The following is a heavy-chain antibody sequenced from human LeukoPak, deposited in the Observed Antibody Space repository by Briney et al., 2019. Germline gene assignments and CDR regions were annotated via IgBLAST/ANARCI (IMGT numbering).Heavy chain of an antibody. CDR2: IWSDGSNH. Sequence: GGSLRLSCAASGFTFSTFGMHWVRQAPGKGLEWVAVIWSDGSNHYYADSVRGRFTISRDNSKNTLYLQMNSLRAEDTAVYYCARNQDYGVYNSVGAFDIWGQGTMVTVSS. V-gene: IGHV3-33*01. D-gene: IGHD4-17*01. J-gene: IGHJ3*02. CDR3: ARNQDYGVYNSVGAFDI. CDR1: GFTFSTFG.